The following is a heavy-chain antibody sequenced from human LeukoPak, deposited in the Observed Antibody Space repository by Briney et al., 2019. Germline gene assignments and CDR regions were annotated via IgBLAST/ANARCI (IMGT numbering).Heavy chain of an antibody. CDR1: GGTFSSYA. D-gene: IGHD6-19*01. Sequence: ASVKVSCKASGGTFSSYAISWVRQAPGQGLEWMGRIIPIFGTANYAQKFQGRVTITTDESTSTAYMELSSLRSEDTAVYYCAGGGPSYSSGWYRYWGQGTLVTVSS. J-gene: IGHJ4*02. CDR3: AGGGPSYSSGWYRY. CDR2: IIPIFGTA. V-gene: IGHV1-69*05.